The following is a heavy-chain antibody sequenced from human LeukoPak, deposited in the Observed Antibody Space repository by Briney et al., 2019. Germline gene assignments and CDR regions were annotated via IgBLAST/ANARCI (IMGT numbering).Heavy chain of an antibody. J-gene: IGHJ3*02. D-gene: IGHD3-16*02. Sequence: SETLSLTCTVSGGSISSYYWSWIRQPAGKGLEWIGRIYTSGSTNYNPSLKSRVTMSVDTSKNQFSLKLSSVTAADTAVYYCASRESYRADDAFDIWGQGTMVTVSS. CDR2: IYTSGST. CDR3: ASRESYRADDAFDI. CDR1: GGSISSYY. V-gene: IGHV4-4*07.